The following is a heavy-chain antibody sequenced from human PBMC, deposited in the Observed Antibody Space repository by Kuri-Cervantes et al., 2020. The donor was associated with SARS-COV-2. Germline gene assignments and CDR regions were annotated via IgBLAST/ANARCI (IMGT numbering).Heavy chain of an antibody. J-gene: IGHJ4*02. Sequence: LTCAASGFTFSSYEMNWVRQAPGKGLEWVSYISSSGSTIYYADSVKGRFTISRDNAKNSLYLQMNSLRAEDTAVYYCARGDSSGYLYYFDYWGQGTLVTVSS. V-gene: IGHV3-48*03. CDR1: GFTFSSYE. D-gene: IGHD3-22*01. CDR3: ARGDSSGYLYYFDY. CDR2: ISSSGSTI.